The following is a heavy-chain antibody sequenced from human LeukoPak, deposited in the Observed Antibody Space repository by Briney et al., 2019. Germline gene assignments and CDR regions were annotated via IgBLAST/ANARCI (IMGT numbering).Heavy chain of an antibody. Sequence: PSETLSLTCTVSGVSITSGGHYWSWIRQHPGKGLEWIGYIYYTGSTYYNPSLKSRVTISVDTSKNQFSLKLSSVTAADTAVYYCARGSDIYSYGPVFDYWGQGTLVTVSS. CDR1: GVSITSGGHY. CDR3: ARGSDIYSYGPVFDY. D-gene: IGHD5-18*01. V-gene: IGHV4-31*03. CDR2: IYYTGST. J-gene: IGHJ4*02.